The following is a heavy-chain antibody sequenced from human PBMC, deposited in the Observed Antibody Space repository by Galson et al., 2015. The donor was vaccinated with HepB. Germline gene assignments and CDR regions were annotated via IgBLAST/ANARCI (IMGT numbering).Heavy chain of an antibody. Sequence: SVKVSCKASGYTFTSYGISWVRQAPGQGLEWMGWISAYNGNTNYAQKLQGRVTMTTDTSTSTAYMELRSLRSDDTAVYYCARDSTIDDIDGYNSVYWGQGTLVTVSS. V-gene: IGHV1-18*01. J-gene: IGHJ4*02. CDR1: GYTFTSYG. CDR2: ISAYNGNT. D-gene: IGHD5-24*01. CDR3: ARDSTIDDIDGYNSVY.